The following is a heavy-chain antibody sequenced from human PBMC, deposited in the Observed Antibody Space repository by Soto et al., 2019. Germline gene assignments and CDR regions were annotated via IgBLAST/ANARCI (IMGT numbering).Heavy chain of an antibody. CDR3: AREEGPDIVVVPAAVLAFDI. V-gene: IGHV1-3*01. D-gene: IGHD2-2*01. Sequence: ASVKVSCKASGYTFTSYAMHWVRQAPGQRLEWMAWINAGNGNTKYSQKFQGRVTITRDTSASTAYMELSSLRSEDTAVYYCAREEGPDIVVVPAAVLAFDIWGQGTMVTVSS. CDR1: GYTFTSYA. J-gene: IGHJ3*02. CDR2: INAGNGNT.